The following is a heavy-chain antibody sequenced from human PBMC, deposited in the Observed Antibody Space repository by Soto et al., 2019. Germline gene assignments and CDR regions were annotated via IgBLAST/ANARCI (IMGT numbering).Heavy chain of an antibody. V-gene: IGHV1-3*01. D-gene: IGHD6-19*01. J-gene: IGHJ6*02. CDR1: GYTFTSYA. CDR3: ARINSSRGRPYYYGMDV. CDR2: INAGNGNT. Sequence: ASVKVSCKASGYTFTSYAMHWVRQAPGQRLEWMGWINAGNGNTKYSQKFQGRVTITRDTSASTAYMELSSLRSEDTAVYYCARINSSRGRPYYYGMDVWGQGTTVTVSS.